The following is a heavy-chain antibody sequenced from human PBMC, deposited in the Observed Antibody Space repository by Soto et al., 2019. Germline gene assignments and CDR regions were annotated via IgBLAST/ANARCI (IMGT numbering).Heavy chain of an antibody. CDR2: INANSGDT. V-gene: IGHV1-2*02. D-gene: IGHD6-19*01. Sequence: ASVKVSCKASGYTFSGHYMHWIRQAPGQGPEWLGWINANSGDTDHAPKFQDRLTMTRDTSISTAYMELSRLRSDDTAVYYCARGGALDGTSPPFNHWGQGPLVTVSS. J-gene: IGHJ4*02. CDR3: ARGGALDGTSPPFNH. CDR1: GYTFSGHY.